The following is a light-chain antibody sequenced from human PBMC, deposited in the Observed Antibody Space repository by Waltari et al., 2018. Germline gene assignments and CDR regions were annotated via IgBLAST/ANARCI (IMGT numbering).Light chain of an antibody. J-gene: IGLJ2*01. CDR3: WLAYSGGVVV. Sequence: QAVVTQEPSLTVSPGGTVTLTCGSRSGPVHSSPYPDWLQQRPGHAPRTLIYDSFMKHSWTPARFSGSLLGGKAALTLSGAQAEDEADYYCWLAYSGGVVVYGGGTKLAVL. V-gene: IGLV7-46*01. CDR1: SGPVHSSPY. CDR2: DSF.